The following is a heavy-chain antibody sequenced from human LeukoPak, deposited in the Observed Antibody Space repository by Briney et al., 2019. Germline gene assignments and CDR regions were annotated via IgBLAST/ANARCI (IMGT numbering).Heavy chain of an antibody. V-gene: IGHV3-48*01. J-gene: IGHJ4*02. Sequence: GGSLRLSCAASGFTFKNYNMHWVRQAPGKGLECISYISSSSSSIHSADSVQGRFTVSRDNAKNSLFLQMNSLRAEDTAVYYCARENYADLFDYWGQGTLVTVSS. D-gene: IGHD3-16*01. CDR2: ISSSSSSI. CDR1: GFTFKNYN. CDR3: ARENYADLFDY.